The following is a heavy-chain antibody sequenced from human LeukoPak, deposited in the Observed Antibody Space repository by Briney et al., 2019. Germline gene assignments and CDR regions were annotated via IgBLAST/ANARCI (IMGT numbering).Heavy chain of an antibody. CDR2: INSDGSST. D-gene: IGHD5-18*01. V-gene: IGHV3-74*01. CDR3: AKRNSAAMVTHIDY. CDR1: GFTFSSYW. Sequence: GGSLRLSCAASGFTFSSYWMHWVRHAPGKGLVWVSRINSDGSSTSYADSVKGRFTISRDNAKNTLYLQMNSLRAEDTAVYYCAKRNSAAMVTHIDYWGQGTLVTVSS. J-gene: IGHJ4*02.